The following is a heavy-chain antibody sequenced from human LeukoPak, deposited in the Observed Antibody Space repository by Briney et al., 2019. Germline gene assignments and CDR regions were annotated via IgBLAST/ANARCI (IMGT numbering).Heavy chain of an antibody. J-gene: IGHJ3*02. CDR1: GYSISSGYY. Sequence: PSETLSLTCAVSGYSISSGYYWGWIRQPPGKGLEWIGSIYHSGSTYYNPSLKSRVTISVDTSKNQFSLKLSSVTAADTAVYYCARVKSEFDIWGQGTTVTVSS. CDR2: IYHSGST. V-gene: IGHV4-38-2*01. CDR3: ARVKSEFDI.